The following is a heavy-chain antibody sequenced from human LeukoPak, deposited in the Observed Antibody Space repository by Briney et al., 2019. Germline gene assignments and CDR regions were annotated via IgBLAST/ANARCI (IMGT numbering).Heavy chain of an antibody. CDR1: GYSFTSYW. CDR2: IYPGDSDT. Sequence: GESLKISCKGSGYSFTSYWIGWVRQMPGKGLEWMGIIYPGDSDTRYSPSFQGQVTISADKSISTAYLQWSSLKASDTAMYYCARGVGYCSGGSCYEVYDYWGQGTLSPSP. CDR3: ARGVGYCSGGSCYEVYDY. J-gene: IGHJ4*02. V-gene: IGHV5-51*01. D-gene: IGHD2-15*01.